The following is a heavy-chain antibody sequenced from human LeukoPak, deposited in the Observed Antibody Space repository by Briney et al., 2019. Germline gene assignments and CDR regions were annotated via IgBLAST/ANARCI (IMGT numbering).Heavy chain of an antibody. D-gene: IGHD6-6*01. J-gene: IGHJ4*02. V-gene: IGHV3-43*01. Sequence: GGSLRLSCAASGFTFDDFAMHWVRQAPGKGLEWVSLISWDGGSTYYADSVKGRFTISRDNSKNSLYLQMNSLRTEDTALYYCAKEESIAARLFDYWGQGTLVTVSS. CDR2: ISWDGGST. CDR3: AKEESIAARLFDY. CDR1: GFTFDDFA.